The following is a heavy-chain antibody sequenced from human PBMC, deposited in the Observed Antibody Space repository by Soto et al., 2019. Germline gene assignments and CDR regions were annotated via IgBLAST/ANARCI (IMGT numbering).Heavy chain of an antibody. CDR1: GYTLTSYD. J-gene: IGHJ4*02. CDR2: MNPNSGNT. Sequence: GASVKVSCKASGYTLTSYDIKWVRQATGQSLEWMGWMNPNSGNTGYAQKFQGRVTMTRNTSISTAYMELSSLRSEDTAVYYCARGFRYDYIWGSYRYSYWGQGTLVTVSS. D-gene: IGHD3-16*02. CDR3: ARGFRYDYIWGSYRYSY. V-gene: IGHV1-8*01.